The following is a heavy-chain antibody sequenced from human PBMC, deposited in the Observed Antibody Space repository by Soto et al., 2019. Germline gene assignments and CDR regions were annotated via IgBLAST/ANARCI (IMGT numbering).Heavy chain of an antibody. CDR1: GFSVSSNY. V-gene: IGHV3-53*01. D-gene: IGHD3-16*01. CDR2: IYSGGAP. Sequence: EVQLVESGGGLTQPGGSLRLSCAASGFSVSSNYMSWVRQAPGKGLEWVSVIYSGGAPYYADSVKGRFTISRDNSENTVYLHMNSLRAEDTAMYYCAIEFERDVWGQGTTVTVSS. CDR3: AIEFERDV. J-gene: IGHJ6*02.